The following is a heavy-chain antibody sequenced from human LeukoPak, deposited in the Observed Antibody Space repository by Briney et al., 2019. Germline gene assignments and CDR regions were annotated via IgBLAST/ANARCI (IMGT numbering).Heavy chain of an antibody. CDR2: ISYDGTNQ. CDR1: GFTFSSYA. V-gene: IGHV3-30*04. D-gene: IGHD5-18*01. CDR3: ARDTPMASFDY. J-gene: IGHJ4*02. Sequence: GSSLRLSCAASGFTFSSYAMHWVRQAPSRGLEWVAFISYDGTNQYYADSVKGRFTISIDNSQNTLYLQMNSLRAEDTAVYYCARDTPMASFDYWGQGTLVTVSS.